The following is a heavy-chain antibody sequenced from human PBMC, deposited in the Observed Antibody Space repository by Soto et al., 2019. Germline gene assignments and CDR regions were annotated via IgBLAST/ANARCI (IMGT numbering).Heavy chain of an antibody. CDR1: GGSISSGDYY. J-gene: IGHJ4*02. V-gene: IGHV4-30-4*01. CDR3: ASPGSYSSGSSLDY. D-gene: IGHD6-19*01. CDR2: IYYSGST. Sequence: NPSETLSLTCTVSGGSISSGDYYWSWIRQPPGKGLEWIGYIYYSGSTYYNPSLKSRVTISVDTSKNQFSLKLSSVTAADTAVYYCASPGSYSSGSSLDYWGQGTLVTVSS.